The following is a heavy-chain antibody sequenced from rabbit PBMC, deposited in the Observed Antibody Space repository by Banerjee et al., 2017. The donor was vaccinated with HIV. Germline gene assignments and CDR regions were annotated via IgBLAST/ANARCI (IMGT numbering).Heavy chain of an antibody. CDR1: GFSLSSYW. D-gene: IGHD8-1*01. V-gene: IGHV1S45*01. CDR3: ARDAYVGINYDAFNL. Sequence: LEESGGGLVQPEGSLALTCKASGFSLSSYWMCWVRQAPGKGLEWIACINTGSGTYYASWAKGRFTISKTSSTTVSLQVTSLTAADTATYFCARDAYVGINYDAFNLWGPGTLVTVS. J-gene: IGHJ4*01. CDR2: INTGSGT.